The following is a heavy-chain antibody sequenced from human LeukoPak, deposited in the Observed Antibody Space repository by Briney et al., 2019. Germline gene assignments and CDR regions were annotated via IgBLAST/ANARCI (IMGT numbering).Heavy chain of an antibody. V-gene: IGHV1-46*01. CDR1: GGTFTSYY. D-gene: IGHD5-18*01. J-gene: IGHJ4*02. CDR3: ARPAEDTAMVSGHYFDY. CDR2: INPSGGST. Sequence: PWASVKVSCKASGGTFTSYYMHWVRQAPGQGLEWMGIINPSGGSTSYAQKFQGRVTMTRDTSTSTVYMELSSLRSEDTAVYYCARPAEDTAMVSGHYFDYWGQGTLVTVSS.